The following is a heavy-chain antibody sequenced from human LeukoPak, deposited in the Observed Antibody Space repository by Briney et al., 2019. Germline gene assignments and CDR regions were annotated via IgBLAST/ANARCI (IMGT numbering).Heavy chain of an antibody. D-gene: IGHD5-18*01. J-gene: IGHJ3*02. V-gene: IGHV4-59*12. Sequence: PSETLSLTCTVSGGSISSYYWSWIRQPPGKGLEWIGYIYYSGSTNYNPSLKSRVTISVDTSKNQFSLKLSSVTAADTAVYYCARGRGYSYGYFSAFDIWGQGTMVTVSS. CDR2: IYYSGST. CDR1: GGSISSYY. CDR3: ARGRGYSYGYFSAFDI.